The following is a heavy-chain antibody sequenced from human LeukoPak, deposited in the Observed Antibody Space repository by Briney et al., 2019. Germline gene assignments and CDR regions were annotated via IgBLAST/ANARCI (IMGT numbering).Heavy chain of an antibody. Sequence: GASVKVSCKASGYTFTSYYMHWVRQAPGQGLEWMGIINPSGGSTSYAQKFQGRVTMTRDTSTSTVYMELGSLRSEDTAVYYCASRVYVDTAMVTDHYYYYYGMNVWGQGTTVTVSS. CDR1: GYTFTSYY. V-gene: IGHV1-46*01. CDR3: ASRVYVDTAMVTDHYYYYYGMNV. CDR2: INPSGGST. D-gene: IGHD5-18*01. J-gene: IGHJ6*02.